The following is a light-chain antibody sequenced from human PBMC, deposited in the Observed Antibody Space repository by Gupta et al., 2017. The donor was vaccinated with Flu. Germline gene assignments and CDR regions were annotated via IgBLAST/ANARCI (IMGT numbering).Light chain of an antibody. CDR3: SSYTSSSTVA. CDR1: SSDVADSNS. Sequence: QSALTQPASVSGSPGQSITIWCTGTSSDVADSNSVSWYQHHPGKAPKLMIYDVSDRPSGVSDRFSGSKSGNTASLTISGLQAEDEADYYCSSYTSSSTVAFGGGTKLTVL. V-gene: IGLV2-14*03. J-gene: IGLJ2*01. CDR2: DVS.